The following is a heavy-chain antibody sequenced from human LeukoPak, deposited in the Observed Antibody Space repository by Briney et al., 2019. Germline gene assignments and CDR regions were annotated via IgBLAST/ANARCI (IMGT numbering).Heavy chain of an antibody. CDR2: ISGSGGST. CDR1: GFTFSSYG. CDR3: APVISSSWYLDLVDY. D-gene: IGHD6-13*01. Sequence: PGGSLRLSCAASGFTFSSYGMSWVRQAPGKGLEWVSGISGSGGSTYYADSVKGRFTISRDNSKNSLYLQMNSLRAEDTAVYYCAPVISSSWYLDLVDYWGQGTLVTVSS. J-gene: IGHJ4*02. V-gene: IGHV3-23*01.